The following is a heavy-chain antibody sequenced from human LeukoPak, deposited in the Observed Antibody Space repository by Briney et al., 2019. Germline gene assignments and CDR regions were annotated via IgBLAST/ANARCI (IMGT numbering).Heavy chain of an antibody. CDR3: ARIVVARWGNWFDP. D-gene: IGHD3-22*01. J-gene: IGHJ5*02. CDR1: GGSISSYY. CDR2: IYYSGST. Sequence: PSETLSLTCTVSGGSISSYYWSWIRQPPGKGLEWIGYIYYSGSTNYNPSLKSRVTISVDTSKNQFSLKLSSVTAADTAVYYCARIVVARWGNWFDPWGQGTLVTVSS. V-gene: IGHV4-59*01.